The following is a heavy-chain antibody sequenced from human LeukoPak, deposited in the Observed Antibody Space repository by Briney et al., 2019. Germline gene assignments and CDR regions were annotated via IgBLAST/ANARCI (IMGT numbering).Heavy chain of an antibody. CDR1: GGSFSGYY. V-gene: IGHV4-34*01. CDR3: ASGPRSIAAAGNWLDP. J-gene: IGHJ5*02. Sequence: SETLSLTCAVYGGSFSGYYWSWIRQPPGKGLEWIGEINHSGSTNYNPSLKSRVTISVDTSKNQFSVKLSSVTAADTAVYYCASGPRSIAAAGNWLDPWGQGTLVTVSS. CDR2: INHSGST. D-gene: IGHD6-13*01.